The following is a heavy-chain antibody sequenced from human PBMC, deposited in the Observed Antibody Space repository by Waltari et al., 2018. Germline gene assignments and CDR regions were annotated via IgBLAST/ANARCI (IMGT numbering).Heavy chain of an antibody. J-gene: IGHJ1*01. V-gene: IGHV1-2*05. D-gene: IGHD1-1*01. CDR3: ARGVHDETRSRTYIQH. CDR2: INPNTCGT. CDR1: GYSFIGYY. Sequence: QAQLVQPGAEVKMPGASVKVSSKASGYSFIGYYIHRVRQTPGQVLEWMGRINPNTCGTNYAQKFQGRITITRDKSITTAYMELSSLRFDDMGVYFCARGVHDETRSRTYIQHWGQGTLVTVSS.